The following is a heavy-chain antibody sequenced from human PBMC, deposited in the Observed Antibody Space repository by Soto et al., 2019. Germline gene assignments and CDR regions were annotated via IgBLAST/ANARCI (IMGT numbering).Heavy chain of an antibody. CDR2: INAGNGNT. J-gene: IGHJ1*01. CDR3: AIVIRSNCPVTP. CDR1: GYTFNSYA. D-gene: IGHD2-21*01. V-gene: IGHV1-3*01. Sequence: ASVKVSCKSSGYTFNSYARHWVSQAHGQTLEWMGWINAGNGNTKYSQKFHGILTITRDTSASPAYIELSSLTSEDTAVSYFAIVIRSNCPVTPWGQVIMVVVAS.